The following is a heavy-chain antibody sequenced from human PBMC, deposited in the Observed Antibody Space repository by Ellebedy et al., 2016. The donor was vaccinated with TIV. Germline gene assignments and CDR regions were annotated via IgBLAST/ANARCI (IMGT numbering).Heavy chain of an antibody. J-gene: IGHJ5*02. D-gene: IGHD3-10*01. Sequence: SETLSLTCTVSGGSIGTYYWSWIRQPPGKGLEWIGYVYYSGGTNYSPSLKSRVTISVDTSKNQFSLKLSSVTAADTAVYYCARDTTDYYYGSGSYYKWFDPWGQGTLVTVSS. V-gene: IGHV4-59*01. CDR3: ARDTTDYYYGSGSYYKWFDP. CDR2: VYYSGGT. CDR1: GGSIGTYY.